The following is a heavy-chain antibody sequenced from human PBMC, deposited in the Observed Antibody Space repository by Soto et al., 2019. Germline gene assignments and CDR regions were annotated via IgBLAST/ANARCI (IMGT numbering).Heavy chain of an antibody. V-gene: IGHV1-2*02. CDR1: GYTFTGYY. J-gene: IGHJ5*02. CDR3: ARGPGGRGSPWWFDP. D-gene: IGHD3-10*01. CDR2: INPNSGGT. Sequence: ASVKVSFKASGYTFTGYYMHWVRQAPGQGLEWMGWINPNSGGTNYAQKFQGRVTMTRDTSISTAYMELSRLRSDDTAVYYCARGPGGRGSPWWFDPWGQGTLVTVSS.